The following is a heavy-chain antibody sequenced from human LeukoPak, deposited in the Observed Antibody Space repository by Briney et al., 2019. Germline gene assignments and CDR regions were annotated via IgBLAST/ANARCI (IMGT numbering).Heavy chain of an antibody. J-gene: IGHJ4*02. V-gene: IGHV3-7*01. CDR2: MKQDGSAK. CDR3: ARDQGGALDF. D-gene: IGHD3-16*01. Sequence: PGGSLRLSCTVSGFTFSSYWMAWVRRAPGKGLEWVANMKQDGSAKHYADSVKGRFTISRDNAKNSLYLQMNSLRAEDTAVYYCARDQGGALDFWGLGSLVTVSS. CDR1: GFTFSSYW.